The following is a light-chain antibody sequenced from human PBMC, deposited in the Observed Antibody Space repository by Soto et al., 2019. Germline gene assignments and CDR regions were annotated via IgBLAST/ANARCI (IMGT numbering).Light chain of an antibody. CDR2: AAS. J-gene: IGKJ4*02. CDR3: QQSYSTPWLT. Sequence: DIQMTQSPSSLSATVGDRVTITCRASQSINNYLNWYQQNPGKAPKLLIYAASSLQSGVPSRFSGSGSGTDFTLTISSLQPEDFATYYCQQSYSTPWLTFGGGTKVDIK. CDR1: QSINNY. V-gene: IGKV1-39*01.